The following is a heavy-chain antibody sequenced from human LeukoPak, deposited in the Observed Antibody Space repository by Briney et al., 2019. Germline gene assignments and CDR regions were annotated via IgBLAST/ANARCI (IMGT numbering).Heavy chain of an antibody. J-gene: IGHJ4*02. CDR1: GGTFSSYA. D-gene: IGHD1-26*01. CDR2: IIPIFGTA. V-gene: IGHV1-69*05. CDR3: ARCPPSGSYACVH. Sequence: SVKVSCKASGGTFSSYAISWVRQAPGQGLEWMGGIIPIFGTANYAQKFQGRVTMTRNTSISTAYMELSSLRSEDTAVYYCARCPPSGSYACVHWGPGTLVTVSS.